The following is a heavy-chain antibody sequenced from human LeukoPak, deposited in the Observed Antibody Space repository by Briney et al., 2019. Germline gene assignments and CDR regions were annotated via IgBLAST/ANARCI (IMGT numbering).Heavy chain of an antibody. V-gene: IGHV3-23*01. Sequence: GGSLRLSCAASGFTFSAFGMNWVRQAPGKGLEWVSTITKSGDSTYHVDSVKGRFTISRDNGKNTLFLQMNSLRAEDAAVYYCVRGNDYGGPHYWGQGTLVTVSS. CDR3: VRGNDYGGPHY. CDR1: GFTFSAFG. J-gene: IGHJ4*02. D-gene: IGHD4-23*01. CDR2: ITKSGDST.